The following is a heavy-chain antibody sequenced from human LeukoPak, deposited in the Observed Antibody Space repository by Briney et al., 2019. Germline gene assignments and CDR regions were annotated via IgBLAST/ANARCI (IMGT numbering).Heavy chain of an antibody. CDR2: INWNGGST. V-gene: IGHV3-20*04. J-gene: IGHJ4*02. CDR3: AKGNRPVIAAAALFDY. Sequence: GGSLRLSCAASGFTFDDHGMSWVRQAPGKGLEWVSGINWNGGSTGYADSVKGRFTISRDNAKNSLYLQMNSLRAEDTAVYYCAKGNRPVIAAAALFDYWGQGTLVTVSS. CDR1: GFTFDDHG. D-gene: IGHD6-13*01.